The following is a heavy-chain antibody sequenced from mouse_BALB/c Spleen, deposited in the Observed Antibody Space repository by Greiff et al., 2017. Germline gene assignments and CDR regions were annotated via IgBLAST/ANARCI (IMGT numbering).Heavy chain of an antibody. Sequence: EVKLMESGPGLVKPSQSLSLTCTVTGYSITSDYAWNWIRQFPGNKLEWMGYISYSGSTSYNPSLKSRISITRDTSKNQFFLQLNSVTTEDTATYYCARGKYGNYWYFDVWGAGTTVTVSS. CDR3: ARGKYGNYWYFDV. V-gene: IGHV3-2*02. D-gene: IGHD2-10*02. CDR2: ISYSGST. CDR1: GYSITSDYA. J-gene: IGHJ1*01.